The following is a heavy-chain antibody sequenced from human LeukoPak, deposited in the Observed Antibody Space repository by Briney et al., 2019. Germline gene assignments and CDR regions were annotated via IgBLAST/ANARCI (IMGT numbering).Heavy chain of an antibody. D-gene: IGHD5-18*01. CDR3: ARDGGGYSYGYYYFDY. V-gene: IGHV3-20*04. Sequence: PGGSLRLSCAASGFTFDDYGMSWVRHAPGKGLEWVSGINWNGGSTGYADSVKGRFTISRDNAKNSLYLQMNSLRAEDTAVYYCARDGGGYSYGYYYFDYWGQGTLVTVSS. CDR2: INWNGGST. J-gene: IGHJ4*02. CDR1: GFTFDDYG.